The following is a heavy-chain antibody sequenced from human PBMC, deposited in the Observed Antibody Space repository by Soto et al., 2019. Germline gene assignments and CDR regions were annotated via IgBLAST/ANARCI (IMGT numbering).Heavy chain of an antibody. CDR1: GFSFNTYG. CDR3: AKARSRGTSYLDY. Sequence: QVQLLESGGGVVQPGRSLRLACAASGFSFNTYGMHWVRQAPGKGLEWVAVISYNGDKTFYADSVKGRFTISRDNSQSTLYLQMNRLRPEDTAVYYCAKARSRGTSYLDYWGQGTLVTVSS. D-gene: IGHD6-19*01. J-gene: IGHJ4*02. V-gene: IGHV3-30*18. CDR2: ISYNGDKT.